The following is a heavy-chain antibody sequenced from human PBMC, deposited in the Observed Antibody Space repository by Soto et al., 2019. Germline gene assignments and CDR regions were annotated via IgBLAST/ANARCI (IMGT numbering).Heavy chain of an antibody. V-gene: IGHV3-23*01. CDR2: ITLSGGST. D-gene: IGHD2-15*01. CDR3: ARYCGGGTCYYAFDM. Sequence: DVRLLESGGGLVQPGGSLRLSCAASGFTFNTYPMSWVRQAPGKGLEWVSAITLSGGSTYFADSVKGRFTISRDNSKNTLYLQMSSLRAEDTAVYYCARYCGGGTCYYAFDMWGQGTMVTVSS. CDR1: GFTFNTYP. J-gene: IGHJ3*02.